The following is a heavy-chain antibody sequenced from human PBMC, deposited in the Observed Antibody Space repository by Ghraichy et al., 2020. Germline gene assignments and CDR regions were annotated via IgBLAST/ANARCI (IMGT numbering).Heavy chain of an antibody. Sequence: SETLSLTCVVSGDSMSSGDYSSTWLRQPPGKGLEWIGYIYNSGSAHYNPSLKSRVTISVDRYRDQFYLHLSSVTAADAAVYYCAVLASHGVDVWGQGTTVTVSS. J-gene: IGHJ6*02. V-gene: IGHV4-30-2*01. CDR1: GDSMSSGDYS. CDR2: IYNSGSA. D-gene: IGHD3-3*01. CDR3: AVLASHGVDV.